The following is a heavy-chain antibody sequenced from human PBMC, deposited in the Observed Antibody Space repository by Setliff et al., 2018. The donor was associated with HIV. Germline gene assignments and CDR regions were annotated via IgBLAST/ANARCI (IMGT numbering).Heavy chain of an antibody. CDR3: ASAGAWQRNALDI. CDR1: GYTLTELS. J-gene: IGHJ3*02. V-gene: IGHV1-24*01. Sequence: ASVKVSCKVSGYTLTELSMHWVRQAPGKGLEWMGGFDPEDGETIYAQKFQGRVAMTRDTSTSTVYMELSSLRSEDTAVYYCASAGAWQRNALDIWGQGTMVTVS. CDR2: FDPEDGET. D-gene: IGHD5-12*01.